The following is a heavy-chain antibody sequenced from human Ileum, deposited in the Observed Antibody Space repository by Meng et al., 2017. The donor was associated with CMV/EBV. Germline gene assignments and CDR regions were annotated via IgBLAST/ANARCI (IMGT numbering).Heavy chain of an antibody. J-gene: IGHJ6*02. Sequence: GESLKISCAASGFTCSGSAMHWVGQASGKGLEWVGRIRSKANRYATAYAASVKGRFTISRDDSKNTAYLQMNSLKTEDTAVYYCTRLEGGYCSSTSCPRNYYYYGKDVWGQGTTVTVSS. CDR1: GFTCSGSA. CDR3: TRLEGGYCSSTSCPRNYYYYGKDV. CDR2: IRSKANRYAT. V-gene: IGHV3-73*01. D-gene: IGHD2-2*03.